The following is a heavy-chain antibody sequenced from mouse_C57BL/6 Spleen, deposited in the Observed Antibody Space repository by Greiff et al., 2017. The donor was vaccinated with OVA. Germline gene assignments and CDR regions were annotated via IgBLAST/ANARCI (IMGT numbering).Heavy chain of an antibody. J-gene: IGHJ2*01. D-gene: IGHD2-1*01. Sequence: EVHLVESGGGLVKPGGSLKLSCAASGFTFSDYGMHWVRQAPEKGLEWVAYISSGSGTTYYADTVKGRFTISRDNAKNTPYLQMTSLRSEDTAVYYCARWGNYVNLDYWGQGTTLTVSS. CDR1: GFTFSDYG. CDR3: ARWGNYVNLDY. V-gene: IGHV5-17*01. CDR2: ISSGSGTT.